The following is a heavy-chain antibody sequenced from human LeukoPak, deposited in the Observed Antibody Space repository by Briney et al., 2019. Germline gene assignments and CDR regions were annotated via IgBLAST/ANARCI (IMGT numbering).Heavy chain of an antibody. J-gene: IGHJ4*02. CDR1: GFTFSSYW. Sequence: GGSLRLSCAASGFTFSSYWMHWVRQAPGKGLVWVSRINSDGCSTSYADSVKGRFTISRDNAKNTLYLQMNSLRAEDTAVYYCARDRPGWELLPLDYWGQGTLVTVSS. V-gene: IGHV3-74*01. D-gene: IGHD1-26*01. CDR3: ARDRPGWELLPLDY. CDR2: INSDGCST.